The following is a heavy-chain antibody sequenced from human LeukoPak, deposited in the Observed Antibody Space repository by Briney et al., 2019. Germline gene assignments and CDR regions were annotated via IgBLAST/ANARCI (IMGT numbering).Heavy chain of an antibody. V-gene: IGHV1-18*01. CDR3: AILVPAAPDYFDY. CDR1: GYTFTSFG. D-gene: IGHD2-2*01. J-gene: IGHJ4*02. Sequence: ASVKVSCKASGYTFTSFGISWVRQAPGQGLEWMGWISAYNGNTNYAQKLQGRVTMTTDTSTNTAYMELRSLRSDDTAVYYCAILVPAAPDYFDYWGQGTLVTVSS. CDR2: ISAYNGNT.